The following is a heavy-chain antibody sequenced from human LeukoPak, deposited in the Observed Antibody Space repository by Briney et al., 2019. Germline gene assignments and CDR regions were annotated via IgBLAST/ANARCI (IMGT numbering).Heavy chain of an antibody. D-gene: IGHD3-3*01. Sequence: SVKASCKASGGTFSSYAISWVRQAPGQGLEWMGRIIPILGIANYAQKFQGRVTITADKSTSTAYMELSSLRSEDTAVYYCAREFWADFWSGYYLSYYGMDVWGQGTTVTVSS. CDR2: IIPILGIA. J-gene: IGHJ6*02. CDR3: AREFWADFWSGYYLSYYGMDV. V-gene: IGHV1-69*04. CDR1: GGTFSSYA.